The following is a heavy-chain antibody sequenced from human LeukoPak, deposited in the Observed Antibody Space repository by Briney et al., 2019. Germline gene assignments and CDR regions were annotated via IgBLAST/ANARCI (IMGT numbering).Heavy chain of an antibody. CDR1: GFTFSSYG. CDR3: AKDVKWERLNYFDY. J-gene: IGHJ4*02. Sequence: GGSLRLSCAASGFTFSSYGMHWVRQAPGKGLEWVAVISYDGSNKYYADSVKGRFTISRDNSKNTLYLQMNSLRAEDTAVYYCAKDVKWERLNYFDYWGQGTLVTVSS. CDR2: ISYDGSNK. V-gene: IGHV3-30*18. D-gene: IGHD1-26*01.